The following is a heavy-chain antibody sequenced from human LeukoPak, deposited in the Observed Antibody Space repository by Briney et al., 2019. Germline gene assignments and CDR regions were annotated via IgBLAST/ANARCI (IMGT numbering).Heavy chain of an antibody. V-gene: IGHV3-15*01. CDR2: IKSKTDGGTT. CDR1: GFTFSNAW. Sequence: GSLRLSCAASGFTFSNAWMSWVRQAPGKGLEWVGRIKSKTDGGTTDYATPVKGRFTISRDDSKNTLYLQMNNLKTEDTAVYYCTIDYRDTAMVRGFDYWGQGTLVTVSS. D-gene: IGHD5-18*01. CDR3: TIDYRDTAMVRGFDY. J-gene: IGHJ4*02.